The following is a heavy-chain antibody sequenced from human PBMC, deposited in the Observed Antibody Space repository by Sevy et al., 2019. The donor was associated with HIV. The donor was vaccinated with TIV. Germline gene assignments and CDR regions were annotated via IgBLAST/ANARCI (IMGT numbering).Heavy chain of an antibody. D-gene: IGHD3-10*01. V-gene: IGHV3-21*06. J-gene: IGHJ3*02. CDR1: GFTFNTYT. CDR2: ISGSANYI. CDR3: ARPYGSGSWEAFDI. Sequence: GGSLRLSCIASGFTFNTYTMNWVRQAPGKGLEWVSSISGSANYIYYADSVKGRFTISRDKAKNSLFLQMNSLRVEDTADYYCARPYGSGSWEAFDIWGQGTMVTVSS.